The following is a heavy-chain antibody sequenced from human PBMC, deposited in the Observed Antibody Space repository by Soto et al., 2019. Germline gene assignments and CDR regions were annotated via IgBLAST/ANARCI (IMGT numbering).Heavy chain of an antibody. CDR2: IYYSGSS. D-gene: IGHD3-22*01. Sequence: PSETLSLTCTVSGGSISSYYWSWIRQPPGKGLEWIGYIYYSGSSNYNPSLKSRVTISVDTSKNQFSLKLSSVNAADTAVYYFARGYYDSSGYYYLNFDYWGQGTLVTVSS. CDR3: ARGYYDSSGYYYLNFDY. V-gene: IGHV4-59*01. J-gene: IGHJ4*02. CDR1: GGSISSYY.